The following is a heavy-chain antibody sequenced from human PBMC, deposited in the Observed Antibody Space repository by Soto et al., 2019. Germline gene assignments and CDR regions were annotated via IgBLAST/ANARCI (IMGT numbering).Heavy chain of an antibody. CDR2: INHSGST. CDR1: GGSFSGYY. D-gene: IGHD6-19*01. J-gene: IGHJ4*02. Sequence: SETLSLTCAIYGGSFSGYYWTWIRQSPGKGLEWIGEINHSGSTNYNPSLKSRVTISVDTSKSQFSLKLSSVTAADTAVYYCARGRSSLGYWGQGSLVTVSS. V-gene: IGHV4-34*01. CDR3: ARGRSSLGY.